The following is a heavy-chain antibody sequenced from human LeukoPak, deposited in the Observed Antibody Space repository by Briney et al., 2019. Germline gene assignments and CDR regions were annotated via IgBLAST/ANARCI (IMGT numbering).Heavy chain of an antibody. Sequence: ASVKVSCMASGYTFIGYYIYWVRQAPGQGLEWMGWINPNSGDTNYAQKFQGRVTMTRDTSISTAYMELSGLRSDDTAVYYCAMPRMTPAFYYWGQGTLVTVSS. CDR3: AMPRMTPAFYY. V-gene: IGHV1-2*02. CDR2: INPNSGDT. J-gene: IGHJ4*02. CDR1: GYTFIGYY. D-gene: IGHD2-15*01.